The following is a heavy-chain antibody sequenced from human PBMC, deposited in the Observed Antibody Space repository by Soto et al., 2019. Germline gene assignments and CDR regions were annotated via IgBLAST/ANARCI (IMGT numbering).Heavy chain of an antibody. J-gene: IGHJ4*02. D-gene: IGHD3-22*01. CDR2: VTSSPSSM. CDR3: AREADFASSGYVLDY. CDR1: GFTFSGFS. Sequence: GGSLRLSSAASGFTFSGFSMNWVRQAPGKGLEWVSSVTSSPSSMFYADSVKGRFTISRDDAKDSLFLQMNSLRADDTAVYYCAREADFASSGYVLDYWGLGTLVTVSS. V-gene: IGHV3-21*01.